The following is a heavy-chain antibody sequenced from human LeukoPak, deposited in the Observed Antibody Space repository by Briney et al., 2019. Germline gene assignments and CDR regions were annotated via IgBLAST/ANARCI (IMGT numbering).Heavy chain of an antibody. V-gene: IGHV3-43*01. Sequence: GGSLRLSCAASGFIFDDYTMHWVRQAPGKNLEWVSLITWDGGSTDYSDSVKGRFTISRDNNKNSLFLQMNGLRTEDSAFYYCATGSTSSYYHFDYWGRGTLVTVSS. J-gene: IGHJ4*02. CDR2: ITWDGGST. CDR1: GFIFDDYT. CDR3: ATGSTSSYYHFDY. D-gene: IGHD1-26*01.